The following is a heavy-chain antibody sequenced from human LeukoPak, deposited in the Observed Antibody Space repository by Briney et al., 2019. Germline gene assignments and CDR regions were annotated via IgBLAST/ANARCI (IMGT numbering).Heavy chain of an antibody. D-gene: IGHD3-3*01. CDR3: ADPDFWSGSYYYGMDV. CDR1: GYTFTSYY. V-gene: IGHV1-46*01. J-gene: IGHJ6*02. Sequence: ASVKVSCKASGYTFTSYYMHWVRQAPGQGLEWMGIINPSGGSTSYAQKFQGRVTMTRDTSTSTVYMELSSLRSEDTAVYYCADPDFWSGSYYYGMDVWGQGTTVTVSS. CDR2: INPSGGST.